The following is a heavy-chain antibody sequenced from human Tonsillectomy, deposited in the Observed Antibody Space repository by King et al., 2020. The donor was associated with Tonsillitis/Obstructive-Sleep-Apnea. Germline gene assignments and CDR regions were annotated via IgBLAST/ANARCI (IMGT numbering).Heavy chain of an antibody. CDR1: GFTFSDYY. CDR2: ISTSGTTI. Sequence: VQLVESGGGLVKPGGSLRLSCAASGFTFSDYYMNWIRQAPGKGLEWVSYISTSGTTIYYADAVKGRFTISRDNAKSSLFLQMNNLRADDTAVYYCARDGEEGEGCFDPWGQGTLVTVSS. D-gene: IGHD3-10*01. J-gene: IGHJ5*02. V-gene: IGHV3-11*01. CDR3: ARDGEEGEGCFDP.